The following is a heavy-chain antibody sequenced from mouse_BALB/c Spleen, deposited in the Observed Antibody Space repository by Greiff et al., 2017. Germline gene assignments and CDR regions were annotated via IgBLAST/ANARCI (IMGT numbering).Heavy chain of an antibody. CDR2: IDPENGNT. CDR3: ARNYGNGNWYFDV. V-gene: IGHV14-1*02. Sequence: EVQLQQSGAELVRPGALVKLSCKASGFNIKDYYMHWVKQRPEQGLEWIGWIDPENGNTIYDPKFQGKASITADTSSNTAYLQLSSLTSEDTAVYYCARNYGNGNWYFDVWGAGTTVTVSS. D-gene: IGHD2-1*01. CDR1: GFNIKDYY. J-gene: IGHJ1*01.